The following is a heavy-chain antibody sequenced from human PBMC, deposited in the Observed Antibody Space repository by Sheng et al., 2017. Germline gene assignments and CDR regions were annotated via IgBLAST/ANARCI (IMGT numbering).Heavy chain of an antibody. V-gene: IGHV3-48*03. CDR1: GFTFNIYE. CDR2: ISHSGTYT. D-gene: IGHD5-18*01. J-gene: IGHJ4*02. CDR3: ARDGLLHSYGQGYLDY. Sequence: EVQLVESGGDRVQPGGSLRLSCAVSGFTFNIYEMSWVRQAPGKGLEWVSHISHSGTYTVYADSVEGRFTISRDNARNSVSLQMNSLRAEDTAVYYCARDGLLHSYGQGYLDYWGQGVLVTVSS.